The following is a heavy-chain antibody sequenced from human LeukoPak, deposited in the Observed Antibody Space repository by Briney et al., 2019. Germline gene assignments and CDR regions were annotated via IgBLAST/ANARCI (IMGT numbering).Heavy chain of an antibody. J-gene: IGHJ6*02. CDR1: GYTFTSYD. Sequence: ASVNVSCKASGYTFTSYDINWVRQATGQGLEWMGWMNPNSGNTGYAQKFQGRVTMTRNTSISTAYMELSSLRSEDTAVYYCARVVSGWSLYYHYGMDVWGQGTTVTVSS. CDR3: ARVVSGWSLYYHYGMDV. CDR2: MNPNSGNT. V-gene: IGHV1-8*01. D-gene: IGHD6-19*01.